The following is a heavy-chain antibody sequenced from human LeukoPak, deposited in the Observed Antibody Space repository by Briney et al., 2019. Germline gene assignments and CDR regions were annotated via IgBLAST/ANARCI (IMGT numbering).Heavy chain of an antibody. D-gene: IGHD3-10*01. Sequence: PSETLSLTCTVSGGSISSYYWSWIRQPAGKGLEWIGRVYASGSTNRNPSLKSRVTMSVDTSKSQISLKLSSVTAADTAVYYCARDFGADAFGIWGQGTMVTLSS. CDR1: GGSISSYY. CDR3: ARDFGADAFGI. J-gene: IGHJ3*02. V-gene: IGHV4-4*07. CDR2: VYASGST.